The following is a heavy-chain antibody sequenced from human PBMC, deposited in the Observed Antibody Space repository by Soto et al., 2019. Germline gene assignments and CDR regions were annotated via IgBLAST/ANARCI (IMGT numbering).Heavy chain of an antibody. CDR3: ARDSSGYYYDSRNGWFDP. J-gene: IGHJ5*02. D-gene: IGHD3-22*01. CDR1: GYTITNYY. Sequence: GASVKVSCKASGYTITNYYMQWVRQAPGQGLEWMGMINPSGGSTRYAQKFQGRVTMTRDTSTNTVYMELSSLRSEDTAVYYCARDSSGYYYDSRNGWFDPWGQGTLVTVSS. CDR2: INPSGGST. V-gene: IGHV1-46*01.